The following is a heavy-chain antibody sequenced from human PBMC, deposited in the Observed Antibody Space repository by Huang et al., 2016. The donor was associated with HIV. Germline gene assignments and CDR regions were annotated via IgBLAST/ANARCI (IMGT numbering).Heavy chain of an antibody. CDR1: GGSFSGYY. V-gene: IGHV4-34*01. J-gene: IGHJ4*02. CDR2: ISHVGTY. D-gene: IGHD3-16*01. Sequence: QVQLSQWGAGLLKPSETLSLMCAVDGGSFSGYYWPWVRQTPGRGLAWSCEISHVGTYNYNPSLGSRLSMSSDTSKSQCSLKLTSMTVADTAVYFCARGRGDSRALDFWGQGTLVTVSS. CDR3: ARGRGDSRALDF.